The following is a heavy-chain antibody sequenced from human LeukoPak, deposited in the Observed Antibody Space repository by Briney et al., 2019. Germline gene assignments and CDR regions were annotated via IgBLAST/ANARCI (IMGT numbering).Heavy chain of an antibody. V-gene: IGHV1-69*04. J-gene: IGHJ4*03. D-gene: IGHD1-26*01. Sequence: ASVKVSCKASGGTFSSYAISWVRQAPGQGLEWMGRIIPILGIANYAQKFQGRVTITADKSTSTAYMELSSLRSEDTAVYYCARDDLSGSYSDYWGQGTLVTVSS. CDR3: ARDDLSGSYSDY. CDR1: GGTFSSYA. CDR2: IIPILGIA.